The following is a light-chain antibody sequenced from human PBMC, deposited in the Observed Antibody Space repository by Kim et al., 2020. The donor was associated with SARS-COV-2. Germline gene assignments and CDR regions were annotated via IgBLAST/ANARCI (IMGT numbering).Light chain of an antibody. V-gene: IGKV3-15*01. J-gene: IGKJ1*01. CDR3: QHSGS. CDR1: QSVGTN. Sequence: PTLSVSPGETATLSCRASQSVGTNLAWFQQKPGQAPRLLFYSASARATGIPARFSGSGSGTEFTLTISGLQSEDFAVYHCQHSGSFGQGTKVDIK. CDR2: SAS.